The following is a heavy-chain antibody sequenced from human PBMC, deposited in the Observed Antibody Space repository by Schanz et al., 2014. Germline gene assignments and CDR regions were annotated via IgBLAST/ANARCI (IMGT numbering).Heavy chain of an antibody. CDR2: ISYDGSNK. D-gene: IGHD2-2*01. V-gene: IGHV3-30-3*01. J-gene: IGHJ4*02. CDR1: GFTLSSYA. Sequence: VQLLESGGGLVQPGGSLRLSCAAYGFTLSSYAMHWVRQAPGKGLEWVAVISYDGSNKYYADSVKGRFTISRDNSKNTLYLHMNTLSSEDTAVYYCAKDSTHIDIVLVPTAIDYWGQGTLVTVSS. CDR3: AKDSTHIDIVLVPTAIDY.